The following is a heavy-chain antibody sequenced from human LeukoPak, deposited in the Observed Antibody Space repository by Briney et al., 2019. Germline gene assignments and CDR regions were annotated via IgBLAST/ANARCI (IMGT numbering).Heavy chain of an antibody. D-gene: IGHD3-16*01. Sequence: PSQTLSLTCSVSGGSIRSGTDYWSWVRQPAGKGLEWIGRIYMSGSTDYNPSFKSRVTMSVDTSKNQLSLKLRSVTAADTAVYYCARVVWGGDYHYPMDVWGKGTTVIVSS. J-gene: IGHJ6*03. CDR1: GGSIRSGTDY. CDR3: ARVVWGGDYHYPMDV. V-gene: IGHV4-61*02. CDR2: IYMSGST.